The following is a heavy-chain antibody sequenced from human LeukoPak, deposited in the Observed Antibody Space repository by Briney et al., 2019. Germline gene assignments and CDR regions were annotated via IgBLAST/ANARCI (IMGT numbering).Heavy chain of an antibody. CDR3: ARSDGFSGYSSLGDS. CDR1: GYTFSGYY. V-gene: IGHV1-2*02. Sequence: ASVKVSCKASGYTFSGYYMHWARQAPGQGLEWMGWINPNSGDTNYAQKFQGRVTMTRDTSISTAYMDLSRLRSDDTAVYYCARSDGFSGYSSLGDSWGQGTLVTVSS. J-gene: IGHJ5*01. CDR2: INPNSGDT. D-gene: IGHD3-22*01.